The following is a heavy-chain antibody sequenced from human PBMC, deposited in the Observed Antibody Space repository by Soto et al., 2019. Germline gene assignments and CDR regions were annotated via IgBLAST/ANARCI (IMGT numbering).Heavy chain of an antibody. CDR1: SGSISSSNW. V-gene: IGHV4-4*02. J-gene: IGHJ4*02. D-gene: IGHD4-4*01. CDR2: IYHSGST. Sequence: SETLSLTCAVSSGSISSSNWWSWVRQPPGKGLEWIGEIYHSGSTNYNPSLKSRVTISVDKSKNQFSLKLSSVTAADTAVYYCARVYYSNYYFDYWGQGTLVTVSS. CDR3: ARVYYSNYYFDY.